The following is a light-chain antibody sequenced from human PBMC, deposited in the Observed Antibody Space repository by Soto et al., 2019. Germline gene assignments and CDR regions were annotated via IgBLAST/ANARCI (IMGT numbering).Light chain of an antibody. CDR2: DAS. CDR1: QSVSSY. Sequence: EIWLSQCSATPSLSPGGRATLSCRARQSVSSYLAWYQQKPGQALRLLIYDASNRATGIPARFSGSGSGTDFPLTISSLVPGDFAVYYCQQRSNWPLTLGGGSQVDI. V-gene: IGKV3-11*01. J-gene: IGKJ4*01. CDR3: QQRSNWPLT.